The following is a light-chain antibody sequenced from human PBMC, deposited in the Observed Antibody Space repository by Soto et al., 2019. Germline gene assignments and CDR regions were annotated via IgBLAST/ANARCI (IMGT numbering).Light chain of an antibody. CDR3: RQRCNCPPVT. Sequence: IVFTQAAATLSCSPCRRANLYGRASQSVSSSFASYHQQPARPPSLLLYDASPSATAIPATFSGSGSGTAFTLPTSSLLPADFGAFYCRQRCNCPPVTFGRGTKVDIK. CDR1: QSVSSS. CDR2: DAS. J-gene: IGKJ4*01. V-gene: IGKV3-11*01.